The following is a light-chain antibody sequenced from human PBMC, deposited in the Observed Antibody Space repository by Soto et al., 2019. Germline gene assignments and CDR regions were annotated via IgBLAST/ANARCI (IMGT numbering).Light chain of an antibody. CDR2: WAS. Sequence: DIVMTQSPDSLAVPLGERATINCKSSQSVLFTSNNKNYLAWYQQKKGQTPKLLIYWASTRESGVPDRFSGSGSGTDFTLTISSLQAEDVAVYYCQQYYSNPLTFGGGTKVDIK. V-gene: IGKV4-1*01. J-gene: IGKJ4*01. CDR3: QQYYSNPLT. CDR1: QSVLFTSNNKNY.